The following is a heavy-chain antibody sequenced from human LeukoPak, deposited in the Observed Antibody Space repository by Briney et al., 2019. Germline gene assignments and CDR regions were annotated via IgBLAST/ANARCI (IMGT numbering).Heavy chain of an antibody. CDR3: AKPLEKYTYGGNFDY. J-gene: IGHJ4*02. V-gene: IGHV3-23*01. D-gene: IGHD4-23*01. CDR2: ISSSADST. CDR1: GFTFSSYA. Sequence: LGGSLRLSCEASGFTFSSYAMSWVRQAPGKGLAWVSVISSSADSTYYADSVKGRFTISRDNSKNTLYLQMNNLRAEDTAVYYCAKPLEKYTYGGNFDYWGQGILVTVSS.